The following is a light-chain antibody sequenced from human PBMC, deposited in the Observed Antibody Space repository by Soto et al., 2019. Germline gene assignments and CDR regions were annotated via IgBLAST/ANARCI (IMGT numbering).Light chain of an antibody. CDR1: QSVTSSY. CDR3: HQYSTTRLT. CDR2: GAS. J-gene: IGKJ4*01. Sequence: EIVLTQSPGTLSLSPGERATLSCRASQSVTSSYLAWYQQKPGQAPRLLISGASSRATGIPDRFSGSGSGTGFTLPISRLEPEDYAVYYCHQYSTTRLTFGGGTKVEIK. V-gene: IGKV3-20*01.